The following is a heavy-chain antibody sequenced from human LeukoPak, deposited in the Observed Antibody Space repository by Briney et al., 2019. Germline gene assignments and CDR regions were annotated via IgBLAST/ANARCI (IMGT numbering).Heavy chain of an antibody. V-gene: IGHV4-59*01. Sequence: SETLSLTCTVSGGSISNYYWSWIRQPPGKGLEWIGYIEHSGTTSYNPSLKGRVAISADTSKNHFSLFLSSVTAADTAVYYCARDHWLLSSNTWYFYSMDVWGQGTTVTVSS. D-gene: IGHD3-9*01. J-gene: IGHJ6*02. CDR3: ARDHWLLSSNTWYFYSMDV. CDR2: IEHSGTT. CDR1: GGSISNYY.